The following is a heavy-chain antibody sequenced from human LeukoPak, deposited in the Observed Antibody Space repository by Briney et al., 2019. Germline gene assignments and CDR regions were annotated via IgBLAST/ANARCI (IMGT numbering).Heavy chain of an antibody. Sequence: SETLSLTCTVSGGSISSYYWSWLRQPPGKGLEWIGYIYYSGSTNYNPSLKSRVTISVDTSKNQCSLKLSSVAAADTAVYYCARSRGSEYSGSYILGYWGQGTLVTVSS. J-gene: IGHJ4*02. CDR3: ARSRGSEYSGSYILGY. CDR2: IYYSGST. V-gene: IGHV4-59*01. CDR1: GGSISSYY. D-gene: IGHD1-26*01.